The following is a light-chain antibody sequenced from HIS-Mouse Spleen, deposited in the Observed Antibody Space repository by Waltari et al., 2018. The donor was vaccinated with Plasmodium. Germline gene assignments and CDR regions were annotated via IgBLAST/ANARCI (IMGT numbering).Light chain of an antibody. CDR2: AAS. CDR3: LQDYNYPYT. J-gene: IGKJ2*01. CDR1: QGIRSD. Sequence: AIQMTQSPSSLSVSVGDRVTITCRASQGIRSDLDWYQQKPGKAPKLLIYAASSLQSGVPSRFSGSGSGTDFTLTISSLQPEDFATYYCLQDYNYPYTFGQGTKLEIK. V-gene: IGKV1-6*01.